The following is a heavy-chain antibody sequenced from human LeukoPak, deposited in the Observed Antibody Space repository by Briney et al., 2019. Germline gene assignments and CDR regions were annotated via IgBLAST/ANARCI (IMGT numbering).Heavy chain of an antibody. V-gene: IGHV3-23*01. J-gene: IGHJ5*02. CDR1: GFTFSSYA. CDR3: AKGAVGATGLNWFDP. D-gene: IGHD1-26*01. Sequence: GGSLRLSCAASGFTFSSYAMSWVRQAPGKGLEWVSTISGSGGGGTTYYADSVKGRFTISRDNSKNTLYLQMNSLRAEDTAVYYCAKGAVGATGLNWFDPWGQGTLVTVSS. CDR2: ISGSGGGGTT.